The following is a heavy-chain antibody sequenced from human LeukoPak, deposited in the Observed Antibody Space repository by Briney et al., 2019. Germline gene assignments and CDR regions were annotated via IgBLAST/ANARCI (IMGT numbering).Heavy chain of an antibody. CDR3: ARVMAAGTDAFDI. J-gene: IGHJ3*02. D-gene: IGHD6-13*01. V-gene: IGHV3-53*01. CDR2: IYSGGST. Sequence: GGSLRLSCAASGFTVSSNYMSWVRQAPGKGLEWVSVIYSGGSTYYADSVGGRFTISRDNSKNTLYLQMNSLRAEDTAVYYCARVMAAGTDAFDIWGQGTMVTVSS. CDR1: GFTVSSNY.